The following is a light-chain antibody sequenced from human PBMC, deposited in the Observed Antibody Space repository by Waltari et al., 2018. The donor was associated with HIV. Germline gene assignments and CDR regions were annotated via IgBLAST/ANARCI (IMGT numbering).Light chain of an antibody. J-gene: IGKJ3*01. Sequence: PQSPDPLSLSPGALATLSCRASQNVSSHLAWYQQRPGQTPRLLMYEASTRATDVPVRFSGSGSGSEFYLTISSLQSEDIGVYFCQQYSEWPLTFGPGTRLNIK. CDR3: QQYSEWPLT. CDR2: EAS. CDR1: QNVSSH. V-gene: IGKV3-15*01.